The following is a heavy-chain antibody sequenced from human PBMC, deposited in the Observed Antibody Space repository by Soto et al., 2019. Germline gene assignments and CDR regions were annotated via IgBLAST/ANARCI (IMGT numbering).Heavy chain of an antibody. CDR2: IYYSGST. CDR1: GGSIRSYY. CDR3: ARLPVDAFDT. Sequence: PPEALCLTWTVSGGSIRSYYWSWSRQPPGKGLEWIGYIYYSGSTNYNPSLKSRVTISVDTSKNQFSLKLTSVTAAETAVYYCARLPVDAFDTWGQGTMVAVSS. D-gene: IGHD4-4*01. J-gene: IGHJ3*02. V-gene: IGHV4-59*08.